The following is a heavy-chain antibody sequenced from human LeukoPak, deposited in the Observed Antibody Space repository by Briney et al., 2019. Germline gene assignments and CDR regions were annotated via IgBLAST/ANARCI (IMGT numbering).Heavy chain of an antibody. CDR2: IIPILGIA. J-gene: IGHJ4*02. D-gene: IGHD2-15*01. CDR1: GGTFSSYT. Sequence: SVKLFCKASGGTFSSYTIRWVPHAPGQGLEWMGRIIPILGIANYAQKFQGRVTITADKSTSTAYMELSSLRSEDTAVYYCARGYCSGGSCYYFDYWGQGTLVTVSS. CDR3: ARGYCSGGSCYYFDY. V-gene: IGHV1-69*02.